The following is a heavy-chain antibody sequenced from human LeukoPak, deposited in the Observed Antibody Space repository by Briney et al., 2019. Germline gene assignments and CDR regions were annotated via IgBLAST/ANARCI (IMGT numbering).Heavy chain of an antibody. V-gene: IGHV3-23*01. J-gene: IGHJ6*02. CDR3: AKDTSYGSGRDGMDV. D-gene: IGHD3-10*01. CDR2: IRVSGST. Sequence: GGSLRLSCTTSGFTFSSYALSWVRQAPGKGLEWVSGIRVSGSTYYPDSVTGRFTISRDNSENTLYLQMNSLRAEDTAVYYCAKDTSYGSGRDGMDVWGQGTTVTVSS. CDR1: GFTFSSYA.